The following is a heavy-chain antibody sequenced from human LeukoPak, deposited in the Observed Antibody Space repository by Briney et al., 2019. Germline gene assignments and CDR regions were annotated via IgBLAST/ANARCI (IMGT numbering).Heavy chain of an antibody. V-gene: IGHV3-74*03. Sequence: GGSLRLSCEAYGFSLNSYWMHWVRQGPGGRPVWVSRISVDGRSTAYADSVKGRFTISRDNAKNTLYLGMNSLRADDTAVYYCAREGYSTGWYFFDNWGRGTRVTVSS. J-gene: IGHJ4*02. CDR1: GFSLNSYW. CDR2: ISVDGRST. D-gene: IGHD6-13*01. CDR3: AREGYSTGWYFFDN.